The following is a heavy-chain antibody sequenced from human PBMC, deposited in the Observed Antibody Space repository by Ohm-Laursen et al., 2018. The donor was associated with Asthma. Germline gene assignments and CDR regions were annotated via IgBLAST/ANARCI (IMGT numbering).Heavy chain of an antibody. CDR1: GYTFTSYY. CDR3: AREDSSSWYLVTPVLGMDV. V-gene: IGHV1-46*03. CDR2: INPSGGST. J-gene: IGHJ6*02. D-gene: IGHD6-13*01. Sequence: SVKVSCKASGYTFTSYYMHWVRQAPGQGLEWMGIINPSGGSTSYAQKFQGRVTMTRDTSTSTVYMELSSLRSEDTAVYYCAREDSSSWYLVTPVLGMDVWGQGTTVTVSS.